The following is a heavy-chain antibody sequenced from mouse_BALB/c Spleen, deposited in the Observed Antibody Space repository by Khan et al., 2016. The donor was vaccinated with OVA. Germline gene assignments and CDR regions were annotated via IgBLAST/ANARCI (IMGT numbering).Heavy chain of an antibody. Sequence: EVQLQESGPGLVKPSQSLSLTCSVTGYSITSGCYWNWIRQFPGNKLEWMGYISYDGVNNYNPSHKNRISFTRDTSKNQFFLKLNSVTTEDTATYYCARDETAPYYFDYWGQGTTLTVSS. V-gene: IGHV3-6*02. CDR2: ISYDGVN. D-gene: IGHD4-1*01. CDR3: ARDETAPYYFDY. CDR1: GYSITSGCY. J-gene: IGHJ2*01.